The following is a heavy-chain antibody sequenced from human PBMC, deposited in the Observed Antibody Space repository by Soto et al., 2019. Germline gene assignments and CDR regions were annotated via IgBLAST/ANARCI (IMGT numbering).Heavy chain of an antibody. CDR3: ARDLRGQNNWFDP. CDR2: IYYSGST. CDR1: GGSISSYY. D-gene: IGHD3-10*01. J-gene: IGHJ5*02. Sequence: PSETLSVTCTVSGGSISSYYWSWIRQPPGKGLEWIGYIYYSGSTYYNPSLKSRVTISVDTSKNQFSLKLSSVTAADTAVYYCARDLRGQNNWFDPWGQGTLVTVSS. V-gene: IGHV4-59*06.